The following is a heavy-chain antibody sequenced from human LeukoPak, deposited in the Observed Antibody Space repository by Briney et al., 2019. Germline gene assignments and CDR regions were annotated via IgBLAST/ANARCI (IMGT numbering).Heavy chain of an antibody. Sequence: GGSLRLSCAASGFTFSNAYMNWVRQAPGKGLEWVSAISGSGGSTYYADSVKGRFTISRDNSKNTLYLQMNSLRAEDTAVYYCAKSLSAGTTISAFDIWGQGTMVTVSS. V-gene: IGHV3-23*01. CDR1: GFTFSNAY. J-gene: IGHJ3*02. CDR3: AKSLSAGTTISAFDI. D-gene: IGHD1-7*01. CDR2: ISGSGGST.